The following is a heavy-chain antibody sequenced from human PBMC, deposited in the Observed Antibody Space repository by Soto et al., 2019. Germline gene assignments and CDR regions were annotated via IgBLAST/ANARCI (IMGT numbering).Heavy chain of an antibody. J-gene: IGHJ4*02. CDR3: ARHTDYGDYAIRY. CDR2: IYYSGGT. D-gene: IGHD4-17*01. Sequence: QVQLQESGPGLVKPSETLSLTCTVSGGSISSYYWSWIRQPPGKGLEWIGYIYYSGGTNYNPALRSRVTISVDTSKNQFSLKLSSVTAADTAVYYCARHTDYGDYAIRYWGQGTLVTVSS. V-gene: IGHV4-59*08. CDR1: GGSISSYY.